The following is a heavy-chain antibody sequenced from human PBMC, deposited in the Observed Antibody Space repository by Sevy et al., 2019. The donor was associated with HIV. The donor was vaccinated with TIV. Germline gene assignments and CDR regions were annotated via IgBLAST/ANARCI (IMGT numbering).Heavy chain of an antibody. Sequence: GGSLRLSCAASGFTFSSYAMTWVRQAPGKGLELISSIPGRGGNTYYADSVKGRFTISRDNSKNTLYLQMNSLRAEDTAIYYCSKARGAWGAFDIWGQGTMVTVSS. CDR3: SKARGAWGAFDI. D-gene: IGHD7-27*01. V-gene: IGHV3-23*01. CDR1: GFTFSSYA. J-gene: IGHJ3*02. CDR2: IPGRGGNT.